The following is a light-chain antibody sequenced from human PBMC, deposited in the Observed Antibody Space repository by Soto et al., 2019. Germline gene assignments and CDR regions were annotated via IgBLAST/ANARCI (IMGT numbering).Light chain of an antibody. V-gene: IGKV1-27*01. CDR3: QNYNSAPIT. CDR2: AAS. J-gene: IGKJ5*01. Sequence: DIQMTQSPSSLSASVGDRVTITCRASQVISNYLAWFQQKSGKGPNLLIYAASTLQSRVPSRFSGSGSGTDFTLTVSSLQPEDVATYYCQNYNSAPITFGQQTRLEI. CDR1: QVISNY.